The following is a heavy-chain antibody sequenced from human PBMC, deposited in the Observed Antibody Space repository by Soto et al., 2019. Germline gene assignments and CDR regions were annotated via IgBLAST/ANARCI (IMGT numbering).Heavy chain of an antibody. J-gene: IGHJ5*02. CDR3: AKGTTVTSMSWFDP. D-gene: IGHD4-4*01. Sequence: EVQLVESGGGLVQPGGSLRLPCAASGFTSGFTFSSYWMHWVRQAPGKGLVWVSRINSDGSSTSYADSVKGRFTISRDNAKNTLYLQMSSLRVEDTALYYCAKGTTVTSMSWFDPWGQGTLVTVSS. V-gene: IGHV3-74*02. CDR2: INSDGSST. CDR1: GFTFSSYW.